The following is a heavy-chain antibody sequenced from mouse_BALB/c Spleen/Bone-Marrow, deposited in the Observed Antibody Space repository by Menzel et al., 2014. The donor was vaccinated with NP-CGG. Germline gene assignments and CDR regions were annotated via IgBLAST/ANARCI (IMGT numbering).Heavy chain of an antibody. V-gene: IGHV5-17*02. CDR2: ISSGSNTI. Sequence: EVQRAESGGGVVQPGGSRKLSCAASGFAFSSFGMHWVRQAPEKGLEWVAYISSGSNTIYYADTVKGRFTIPRDNPKNTLFLQMTSLRSEDTAMYYCARFGNYVTYWGQGTLVTVSA. CDR3: ARFGNYVTY. D-gene: IGHD2-1*01. J-gene: IGHJ3*01. CDR1: GFAFSSFG.